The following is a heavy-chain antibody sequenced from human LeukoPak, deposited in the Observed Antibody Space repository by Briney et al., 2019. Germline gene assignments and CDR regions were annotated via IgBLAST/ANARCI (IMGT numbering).Heavy chain of an antibody. D-gene: IGHD1-14*01. CDR1: GGSISSSSYY. CDR3: ATGAGDFDH. V-gene: IGHV4-39*07. CDR2: IYYSGST. Sequence: KPSETLSLTCTVSGGSISSSSYYWGWIRQPPGKGLEWIGSIYYSGSTYYNPSLKSRVTISVDTSKNQFSLKLSSVTAADTAVYYCATGAGDFDHWGQGILVTVSS. J-gene: IGHJ4*02.